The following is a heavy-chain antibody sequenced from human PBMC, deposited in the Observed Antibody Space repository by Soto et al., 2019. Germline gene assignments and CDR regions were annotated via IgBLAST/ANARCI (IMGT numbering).Heavy chain of an antibody. CDR3: AKDRVSHQSPYYFDY. J-gene: IGHJ4*02. V-gene: IGHV3-23*01. CDR2: ISNSGDNT. CDR1: GFTFSTYA. D-gene: IGHD2-2*01. Sequence: HPGGSLRLSCAVSGFTFSTYAMSWVRQAPGKGLEWVSAISNSGDNTYYGDSVKGRFTISRDNSKNTLYLQMNSLKAEDTAVYYCAKDRVSHQSPYYFDYWGQGTLVTVS.